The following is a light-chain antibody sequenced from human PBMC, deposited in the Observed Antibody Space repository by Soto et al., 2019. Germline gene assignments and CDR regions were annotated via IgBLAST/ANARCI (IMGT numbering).Light chain of an antibody. CDR2: WAS. CDR3: QQYASTPPT. J-gene: IGKJ2*01. CDR1: QSVLYSSNNKNY. Sequence: DIVMTQSPDSLAVSLGERATINCKSSQSVLYSSNNKNYLAWYQQRPGQPPKLLIYWASTRESGVPDRFSGSGSGTDFTLNIASLQAEDVAVYYCQQYASTPPTFGQGTKLEIK. V-gene: IGKV4-1*01.